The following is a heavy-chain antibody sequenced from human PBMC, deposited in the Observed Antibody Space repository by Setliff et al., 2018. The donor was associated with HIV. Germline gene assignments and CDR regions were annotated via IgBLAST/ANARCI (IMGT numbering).Heavy chain of an antibody. CDR3: ASLSGSYWYFQH. V-gene: IGHV4-61*09. CDR1: GGSISSGSYY. Sequence: SETLSLTCTVSGGSISSGSYYWNWIRQPAGKGLEWIGHIYTSGSPHYKSSLTSRLTISLDTSRNQFSLKLTSVTAADSATYYCASLSGSYWYFQHWGQGTLVTVSS. D-gene: IGHD1-26*01. CDR2: IYTSGSP. J-gene: IGHJ1*01.